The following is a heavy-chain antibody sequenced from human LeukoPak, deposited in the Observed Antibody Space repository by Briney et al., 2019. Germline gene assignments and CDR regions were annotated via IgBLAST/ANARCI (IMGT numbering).Heavy chain of an antibody. CDR1: GDSFRSSLYY. Sequence: SETLSLTCTFSGDSFRSSLYYWGWIRQPPGKGLEWIGRIYYSGSTYYHPSLKSRVTISAATSKNQFSLKLTSVTAADTAVYYCVSIVATRRGFDYWGQGTLVTVSS. V-gene: IGHV4-39*01. D-gene: IGHD5-12*01. J-gene: IGHJ4*02. CDR2: IYYSGST. CDR3: VSIVATRRGFDY.